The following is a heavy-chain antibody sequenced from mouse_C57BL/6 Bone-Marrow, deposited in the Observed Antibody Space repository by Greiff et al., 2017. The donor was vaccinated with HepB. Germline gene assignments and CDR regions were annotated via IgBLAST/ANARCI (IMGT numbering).Heavy chain of an antibody. CDR1: GFSLTSYG. CDR2: IWGGGST. D-gene: IGHD3-3*01. CDR3: AKHGWNGGFAY. Sequence: QVQLKESGPGLVAPSQSLSITCTVSGFSLTSYGVAWVRQPPGKGLEWLGVIWGGGSTNYTSAHMSRLSISKDNSKNHVFLQMNSLRTDDTDMYYCAKHGWNGGFAYWGRGTLVTVSA. J-gene: IGHJ3*01. V-gene: IGHV2-9*01.